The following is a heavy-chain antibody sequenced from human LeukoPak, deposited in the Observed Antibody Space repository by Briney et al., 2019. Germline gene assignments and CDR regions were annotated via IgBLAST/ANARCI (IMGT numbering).Heavy chain of an antibody. Sequence: ASVKVSCKASGYTFTTYGINWVRQAPGQGLEWMGWINTDTGNPTYAQGFTGRFVFSLDTSVSTAYLQISSLKAEDTAVYYCARVSMMTSEYWGQGTLVTVSS. CDR1: GYTFTTYG. CDR3: ARVSMMTSEY. D-gene: IGHD5/OR15-5a*01. CDR2: INTDTGNP. J-gene: IGHJ4*02. V-gene: IGHV7-4-1*02.